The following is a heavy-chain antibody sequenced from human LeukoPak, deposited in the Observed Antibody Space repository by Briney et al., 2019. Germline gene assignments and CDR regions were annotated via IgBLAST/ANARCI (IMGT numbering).Heavy chain of an antibody. J-gene: IGHJ4*02. CDR1: GFTFSNYL. D-gene: IGHD5-12*01. CDR2: INQDGSEE. V-gene: IGHV3-7*01. CDR3: VRDGGVSGYDLLDY. Sequence: PGGSLRLSCAASGFTFSNYLMTWGRQAPGEGLEWVAHINQDGSEEHYMDSVRARFTISRDNAKNSLSLQMNSLRAEDTAVYYCVRDGGVSGYDLLDYWGQGPLVTVSS.